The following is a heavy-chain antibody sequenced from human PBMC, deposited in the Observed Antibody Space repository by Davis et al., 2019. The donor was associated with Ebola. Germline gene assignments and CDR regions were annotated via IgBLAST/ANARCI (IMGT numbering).Heavy chain of an antibody. CDR1: GGTFSSYA. Sequence: ASVKVSCKASGGTFSSYAISWVRQAPGQGLEWMGIINPSGGSTSYAQKFQGRVTMTRDTSTSTVYMELSSLRSEDTAVYYCTLVVVVAAPFDPWGQGTLVTVSS. D-gene: IGHD2-15*01. V-gene: IGHV1-46*03. CDR2: INPSGGST. J-gene: IGHJ5*02. CDR3: TLVVVVAAPFDP.